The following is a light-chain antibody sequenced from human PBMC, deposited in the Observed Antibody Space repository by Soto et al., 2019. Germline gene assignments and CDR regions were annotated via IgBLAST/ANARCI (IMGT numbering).Light chain of an antibody. CDR1: QSVSSSY. V-gene: IGKV3-20*01. CDR2: AAS. J-gene: IGKJ2*01. CDR3: QLYGSSPPRYT. Sequence: ESVLTQSPGTLSLSPGERATLSCRASQSVSSSYLAWYQQKPGQAPRLLIYAASTRATGIPDRFSGSGSGTDFTLTIRRLEPEDFAVYFCQLYGSSPPRYTFGQGTKRESK.